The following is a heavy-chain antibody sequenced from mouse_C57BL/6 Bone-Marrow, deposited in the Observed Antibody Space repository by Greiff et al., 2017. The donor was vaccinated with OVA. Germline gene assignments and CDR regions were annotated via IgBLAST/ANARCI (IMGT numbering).Heavy chain of an antibody. Sequence: EVQLQESGPVLVTPGASVKMSCTASGYTFTDYAMHWVKQSPGKSLEWIGVISPYNGGTSYHQKFKGQATFTVDKASSTAYMELNSLTSEDSAVYYCARYMGSQFAGWGKGTMVT. CDR3: ARYMGSQFAG. CDR1: GYTFTDYA. V-gene: IGHV1-19*01. D-gene: IGHD1-1*02. J-gene: IGHJ3*01. CDR2: ISPYNGGT.